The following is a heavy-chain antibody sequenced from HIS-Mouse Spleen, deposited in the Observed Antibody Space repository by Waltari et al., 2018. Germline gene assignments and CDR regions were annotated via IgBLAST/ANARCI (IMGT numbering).Heavy chain of an antibody. CDR3: AREIPYSSSWYDWYFDL. J-gene: IGHJ2*01. CDR2: IYYSGST. CDR1: GGSISSSSYY. Sequence: QLQLQESGPGLVKPSETLSLTCTVSGGSISSSSYYWGWIRQPPGRGLGLIGSIYYSGSTDSTPSLKCRVTISVDTSKNQFPLKLSCVTAADTAVYYCAREIPYSSSWYDWYFDLWGRGTLVTVSS. V-gene: IGHV4-39*07. D-gene: IGHD6-13*01.